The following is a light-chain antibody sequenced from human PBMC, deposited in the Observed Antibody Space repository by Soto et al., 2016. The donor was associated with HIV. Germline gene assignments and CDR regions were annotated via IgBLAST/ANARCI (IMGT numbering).Light chain of an antibody. CDR2: DDS. CDR1: NIGSKS. CDR3: QVWDNASDPWV. J-gene: IGLJ3*02. V-gene: IGLV3-21*03. Sequence: SYVLTQPPSVSVAPRKTARITCGGNNIGSKSVHWYQQKPGQAPVLVVYDDSDRPSGIPERFSGSNSANTATLTISRVEAGDEADYYCQVWDNASDPWVFGGGTKQTVL.